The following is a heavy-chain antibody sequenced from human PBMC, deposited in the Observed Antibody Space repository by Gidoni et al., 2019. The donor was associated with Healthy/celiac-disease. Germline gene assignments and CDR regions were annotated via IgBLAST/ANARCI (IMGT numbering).Heavy chain of an antibody. CDR1: GGTFSSYA. J-gene: IGHJ2*01. V-gene: IGHV1-69*01. Sequence: QVQLVQSGAEVKKPGSSVKVSCKASGGTFSSYAISWVRQAPGQGLEWMGGIIPIFGTANYAQKFQGRVTITADCARRERDYYDSSGYYPAGLSDWYFDLWGRGTLVTVSS. CDR2: IIPIFGTA. D-gene: IGHD3-22*01. CDR3: FDL.